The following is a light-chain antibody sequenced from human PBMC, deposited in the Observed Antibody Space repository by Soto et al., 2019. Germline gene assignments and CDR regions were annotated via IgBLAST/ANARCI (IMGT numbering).Light chain of an antibody. CDR1: QSVSSN. V-gene: IGKV3-15*01. CDR3: QQYNDWPLT. J-gene: IGKJ1*01. CDR2: AAF. Sequence: EIVITQSPVTLSVSPGERVTLSCRASQSVSSNLSCYQQKPVQAPSLLIYAAFTRATVIPARFSGTGSGTEFTLTLSSLQSEDFALYYCQQYNDWPLTFGQGTKVDIK.